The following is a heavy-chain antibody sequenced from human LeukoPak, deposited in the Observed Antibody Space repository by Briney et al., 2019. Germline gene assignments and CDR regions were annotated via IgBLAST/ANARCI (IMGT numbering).Heavy chain of an antibody. V-gene: IGHV1-18*04. CDR1: GYTFTSYG. CDR3: ARSRVTASYYYYGVDV. CDR2: ISAYNGNT. J-gene: IGHJ6*02. Sequence: ASVKVSCKASGYTFTSYGISWVRQAPGQGLEWMGWISAYNGNTNYAQKLQGRVTMTTDTSTSTAYMELRSLRSDDTAVYYCARSRVTASYYYYGVDVWGQGTTVTVSS. D-gene: IGHD2-21*02.